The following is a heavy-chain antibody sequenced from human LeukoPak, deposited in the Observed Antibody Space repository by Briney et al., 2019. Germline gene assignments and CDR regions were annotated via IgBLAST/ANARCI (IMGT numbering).Heavy chain of an antibody. CDR1: GFTFSTYG. V-gene: IGHV3-23*01. Sequence: PGGTLRLSCAASGFTFSTYGMSWVRHAPEKGLEWVSAISGSSDATFYADSVKGRFTVSRDNSKNTLYLQMNSLRAEDTAVYFCAKDMVRGYYFDCWGQGTLITVSS. D-gene: IGHD3-10*01. CDR2: ISGSSDAT. CDR3: AKDMVRGYYFDC. J-gene: IGHJ4*02.